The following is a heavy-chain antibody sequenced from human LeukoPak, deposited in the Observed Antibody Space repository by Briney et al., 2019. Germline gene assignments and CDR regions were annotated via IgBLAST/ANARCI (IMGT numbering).Heavy chain of an antibody. V-gene: IGHV1-69*05. D-gene: IGHD3-3*01. J-gene: IGHJ4*02. Sequence: ASVKVSCKASGGTFSSYAISWVRQAPGQGLEWMGGIIPIFGTANYAQKFQGRVTMTRDTSISTAYMELSRLRSDDTAVYYCARGAPRYDFWSGYYTEVDYWGQGTLVTVSS. CDR1: GGTFSSYA. CDR2: IIPIFGTA. CDR3: ARGAPRYDFWSGYYTEVDY.